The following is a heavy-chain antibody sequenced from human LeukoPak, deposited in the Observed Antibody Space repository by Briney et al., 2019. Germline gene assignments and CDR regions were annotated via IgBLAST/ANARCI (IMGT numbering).Heavy chain of an antibody. J-gene: IGHJ6*02. Sequence: GGSLRLSGAASGFTFSNYWMNWVRQAPGKGLVWISRINSDGSSTSYADSVKGRFTISRDNAKNTLYLQINSLRVEDTAVFYCARGEGGYYGMDVWGRGTTVTVSS. D-gene: IGHD1-26*01. CDR3: ARGEGGYYGMDV. CDR2: INSDGSST. CDR1: GFTFSNYW. V-gene: IGHV3-74*01.